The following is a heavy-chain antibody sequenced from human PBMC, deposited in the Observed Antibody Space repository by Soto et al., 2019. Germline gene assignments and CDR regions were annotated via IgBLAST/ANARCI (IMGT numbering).Heavy chain of an antibody. CDR2: IKSKTEGGTT. V-gene: IGHV3-15*07. Sequence: DVQLVESGGGLVKPGGSLRLSCAASGFTFTNAWMNWVRQAPGKGLEWVGRIKSKTEGGTTDYAAPVKGRFTMSRDDSKNTMYLQMDSLKTEDTAMYYCSTDPSFFEYWGQGTLVTVSS. J-gene: IGHJ4*02. CDR1: GFTFTNAW. CDR3: STDPSFFEY.